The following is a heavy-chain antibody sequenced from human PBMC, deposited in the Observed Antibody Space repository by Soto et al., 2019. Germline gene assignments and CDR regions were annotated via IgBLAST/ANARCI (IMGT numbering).Heavy chain of an antibody. CDR1: GFTFSSYA. Sequence: GGSLRLSCAASGFTFSSYAMSWVRQAPGKGLEWVSAISGSGGSTYYADSVKGRFTISRDNSKNTLNLQMNSLRAEDTAVYYCAKGGHYFDSSAYGLQHWGQGTLVTVSS. J-gene: IGHJ1*01. V-gene: IGHV3-23*01. D-gene: IGHD3-22*01. CDR2: ISGSGGST. CDR3: AKGGHYFDSSAYGLQH.